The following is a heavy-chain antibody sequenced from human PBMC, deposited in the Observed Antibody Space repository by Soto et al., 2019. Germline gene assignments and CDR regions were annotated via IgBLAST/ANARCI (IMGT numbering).Heavy chain of an antibody. Sequence: PGESLKISCKGSGYNFTSYWIGWVRQMPGKGLEWMGIIYPGDSDTRYSPSFQGQVTISADKSISTAYLQWSSLKASDTAMYYCARHGPSNYDFWSGFSSRFAFDIWGQGTMVTVSS. CDR3: ARHGPSNYDFWSGFSSRFAFDI. CDR1: GYNFTSYW. V-gene: IGHV5-51*01. CDR2: IYPGDSDT. J-gene: IGHJ3*02. D-gene: IGHD3-3*01.